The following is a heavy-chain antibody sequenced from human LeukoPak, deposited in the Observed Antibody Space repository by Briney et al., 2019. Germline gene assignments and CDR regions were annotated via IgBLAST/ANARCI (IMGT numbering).Heavy chain of an antibody. V-gene: IGHV4-4*02. CDR2: IYHSGST. CDR1: GGSISSSNW. Sequence: PSGTLSLTCAVSGGSISSSNWWSWIRQPPGKGLEWIGEIYHSGSTNYNPSLKSRVTISVDKSKNQFSLKLSSVTAADTAVYYCASVPEYCSSTSCHIDYWGHGTLVTVSS. CDR3: ASVPEYCSSTSCHIDY. D-gene: IGHD2-2*02. J-gene: IGHJ4*01.